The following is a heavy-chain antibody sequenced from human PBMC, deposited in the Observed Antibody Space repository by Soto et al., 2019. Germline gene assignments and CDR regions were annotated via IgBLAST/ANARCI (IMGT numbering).Heavy chain of an antibody. CDR1: GYTFITYD. J-gene: IGHJ1*01. D-gene: IGHD2-15*01. Sequence: QVQLVQSGAEVKKPGASVKVSCKASGYTFITYDINWVRQAPGQGLEWMGWMNPDTGGPGYAQRYQGRIIMTRNTSISTAYLELISLTSEDTAVYFCTRAQEVLPKYWGQGTQVTVSS. CDR3: TRAQEVLPKY. CDR2: MNPDTGGP. V-gene: IGHV1-8*01.